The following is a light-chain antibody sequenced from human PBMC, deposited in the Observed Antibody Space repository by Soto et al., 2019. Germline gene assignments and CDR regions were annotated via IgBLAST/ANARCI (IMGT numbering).Light chain of an antibody. V-gene: IGKV1-5*03. CDR3: QQCNSYSRA. CDR1: QTVSSW. Sequence: IQMTQPPPALSGSLGIKVTFTCRASQTVSSWLAWYQQKPGKAPKLLIYKASTLTSGVPSRFSGSGSGTEFTLTISSLQPDDFAAYYCQQCNSYSRAFGQGTKVDI. CDR2: KAS. J-gene: IGKJ1*01.